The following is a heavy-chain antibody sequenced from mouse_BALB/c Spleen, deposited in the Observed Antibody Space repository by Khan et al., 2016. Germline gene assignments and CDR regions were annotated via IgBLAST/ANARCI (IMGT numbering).Heavy chain of an antibody. J-gene: IGHJ4*01. CDR3: ARRIYYGNYYAMDY. Sequence: EVELVESGGGLVQPGGSRKLSCAASGFTFSSFGMHWVRQAPEKGLEWVAYISSGSSTIYYADTVKGRFTISRDNPKTTLFLQMTRIRSEDTAMYYCARRIYYGNYYAMDYWGQGTSVTVSS. CDR1: GFTFSSFG. D-gene: IGHD2-1*01. CDR2: ISSGSSTI. V-gene: IGHV5-17*02.